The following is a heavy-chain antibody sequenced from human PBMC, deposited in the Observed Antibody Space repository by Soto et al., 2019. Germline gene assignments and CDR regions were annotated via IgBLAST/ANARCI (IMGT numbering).Heavy chain of an antibody. D-gene: IGHD3-9*01. CDR3: AREWAQFDTLTRKVDS. CDR2: ISGFGTYT. J-gene: IGHJ4*02. V-gene: IGHV3-11*06. CDR1: GFTFSGYY. Sequence: PGGSLKLGCAASGFTFSGYYMDWIRQAPGKGPEWVSYISGFGTYTSYADSVKGRFTISRDNSKQSLFLQMNSLRPEDTAVYYCAREWAQFDTLTRKVDSWGQGTLVTVSS.